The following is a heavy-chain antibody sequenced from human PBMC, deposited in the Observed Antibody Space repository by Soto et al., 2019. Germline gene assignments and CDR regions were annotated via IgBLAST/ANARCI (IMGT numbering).Heavy chain of an antibody. CDR1: GGSISSYY. V-gene: IGHV4-59*01. CDR2: IYYSGST. CDR3: ARRYGGNFDY. D-gene: IGHD1-26*01. J-gene: IGHJ4*02. Sequence: SETLSLTCTVSGGSISSYYWSWIRQPPGKGLEWIGYIYYSGSTNYNPSLKSRVTISVDTSKNQFSLKLSSVTAADTAVYYCARRYGGNFDYWGQGVLVTVSS.